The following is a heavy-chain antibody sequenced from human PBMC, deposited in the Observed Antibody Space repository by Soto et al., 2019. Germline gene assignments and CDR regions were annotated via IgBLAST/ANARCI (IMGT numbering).Heavy chain of an antibody. CDR3: ASSPRGYCSSTSCRELGNYYGMDV. D-gene: IGHD2-2*01. V-gene: IGHV5-51*01. Sequence: PGESLKISCKGSGYHFYGYWIGWMRQMPGKGLEWMGIIYPDHSQTIYSPSLQGQVTMSADKSINTAYLQWSSLKASDTAMYYCASSPRGYCSSTSCRELGNYYGMDVWGQGTTVTVSS. J-gene: IGHJ6*02. CDR1: GYHFYGYW. CDR2: IYPDHSQT.